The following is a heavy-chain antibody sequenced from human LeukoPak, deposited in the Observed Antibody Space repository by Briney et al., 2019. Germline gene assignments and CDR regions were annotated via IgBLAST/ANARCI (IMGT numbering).Heavy chain of an antibody. V-gene: IGHV3-30*03. J-gene: IGHJ6*04. CDR1: GFTFSSYG. CDR2: ISYDGSNK. D-gene: IGHD3-9*01. CDR3: ARSNFPIRYFDWSQTGYYGMDV. Sequence: GGSLRLSCAASGFTFSSYGMHWVRQAPGKGLEWVAVISYDGSNKYYADSVKGRFTISRDNSKNTLYLQMNSLRAEDTAVYYCARSNFPIRYFDWSQTGYYGMDVWGKGTTVTVSS.